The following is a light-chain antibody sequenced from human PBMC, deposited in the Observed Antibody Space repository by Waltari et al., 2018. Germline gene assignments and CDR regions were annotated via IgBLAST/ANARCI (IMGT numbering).Light chain of an antibody. Sequence: EIVMTQSPATLSVSPGERAILSCRASQTVSSTLAWYQQKPGQAPRLLIYGASTRATGITARFSGSGSGTDFTLTISSLQSEDFAVYYCQQCNNWPYTFGQGTRLEIK. CDR1: QTVSST. J-gene: IGKJ2*01. CDR3: QQCNNWPYT. V-gene: IGKV3-15*01. CDR2: GAS.